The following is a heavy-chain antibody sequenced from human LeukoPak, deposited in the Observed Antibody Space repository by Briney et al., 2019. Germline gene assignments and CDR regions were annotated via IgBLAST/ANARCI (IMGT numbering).Heavy chain of an antibody. V-gene: IGHV4-61*01. CDR1: GGSVSSGRYY. CDR3: ARDGGSYGDIAECFQH. D-gene: IGHD4-17*01. CDR2: IYYHGNT. J-gene: IGHJ1*01. Sequence: SQSLSPTCTVAGGSVSSGRYYCSWIRQPPGKGLERTGNIYYHGNTNYNPSLTTRDTISADTSKNQFSLQLSPLTPPYTAVRYCARDGGSYGDIAECFQHWGQGTLGTVSS.